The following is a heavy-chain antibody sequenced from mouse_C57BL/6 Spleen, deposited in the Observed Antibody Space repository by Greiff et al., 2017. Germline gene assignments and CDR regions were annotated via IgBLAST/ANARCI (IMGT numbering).Heavy chain of an antibody. V-gene: IGHV1-82*01. CDR1: GYAFSSSW. D-gene: IGHD1-1*01. CDR2: IYPGDGDT. Sequence: QVQLQQSGPELVKPGASVKISCKASGYAFSSSWMNWVKQRPGKGLEWIGRIYPGDGDTNYNGKFKGKATLTADKSSSTANMQLSSLTSEDSAVYFCALGSRGDWYFDVWGTGTTVTVSS. J-gene: IGHJ1*03. CDR3: ALGSRGDWYFDV.